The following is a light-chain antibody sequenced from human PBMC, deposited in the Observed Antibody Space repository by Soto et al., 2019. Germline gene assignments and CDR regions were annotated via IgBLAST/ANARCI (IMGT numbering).Light chain of an antibody. J-gene: IGLJ2*01. Sequence: QSVLTQPPSASGTPGQRVTISCSGSSSNIGSNHVYWYQQLPTTAPKLLIYRNNQRPSGVPDRFSGSKSDTSASLAITGLRSEDEADYYCVAWDDSLTGVVFGGGTKVTVL. CDR2: RNN. CDR3: VAWDDSLTGVV. CDR1: SSNIGSNH. V-gene: IGLV1-47*01.